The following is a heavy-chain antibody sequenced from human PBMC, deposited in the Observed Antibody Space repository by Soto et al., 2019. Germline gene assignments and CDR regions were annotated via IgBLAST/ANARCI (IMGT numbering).Heavy chain of an antibody. CDR2: IRTDANTYAT. Sequence: QLVESGGALVQPGESLKLSCAASGFSFSGSAIQWVRQAPGKGLEWVGRIRTDANTYATAYAASVTGRFTTSSDDSTPTVYLQMNSPKTDDTAVYFCTRRQFYYLGLDVWGQGTTVIVSS. CDR1: GFSFSGSA. J-gene: IGHJ6*02. D-gene: IGHD6-19*01. V-gene: IGHV3-73*02. CDR3: TRRQFYYLGLDV.